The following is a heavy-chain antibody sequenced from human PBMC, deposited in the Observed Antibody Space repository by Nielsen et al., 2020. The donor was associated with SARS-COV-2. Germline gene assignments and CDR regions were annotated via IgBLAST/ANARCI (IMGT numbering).Heavy chain of an antibody. CDR2: IASSDKTA. D-gene: IGHD3-10*01. CDR3: ARGMYGMGSYVFDY. CDR1: GFTFSDYY. J-gene: IGHJ4*02. Sequence: GGSLRLSCGASGFTFSDYYMSWIRQAPGKGLEWVSYIASSDKTAYYADSVKGRFTVSRDNAKNSLYLQMSSLRDEDTAVYYCARGMYGMGSYVFDYWGQGTLVTVSS. V-gene: IGHV3-11*04.